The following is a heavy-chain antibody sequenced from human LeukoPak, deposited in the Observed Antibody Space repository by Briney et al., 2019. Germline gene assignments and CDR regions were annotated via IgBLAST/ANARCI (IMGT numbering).Heavy chain of an antibody. CDR2: IGTAGDT. J-gene: IGHJ6*03. CDR1: GFTFSSYD. V-gene: IGHV3-13*01. Sequence: PGGSLRLSCAASGFTFSSYDTHWVRQATGKGLEWVSAIGTAGDTYYPGSVKGRFTISRENAKNSLYLQMNSLRAEDTAVYYCARSQDGSGSYFYYFYIDVWGKGTTV. CDR3: ARSQDGSGSYFYYFYIDV. D-gene: IGHD3-10*01.